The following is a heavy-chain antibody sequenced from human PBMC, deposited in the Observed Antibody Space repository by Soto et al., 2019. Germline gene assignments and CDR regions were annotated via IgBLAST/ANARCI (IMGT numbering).Heavy chain of an antibody. CDR2: IYHSGST. V-gene: IGHV4-30-2*01. D-gene: IGHD4-4*01. J-gene: IGHJ4*02. Sequence: SETLSLTCAVSGGSTSTGGYSLSWIRQPPGKGLKWIGYIYHSGSTYYNPSLKSRVTISVDRSKNQFSLKLSSVTAADTAVYYCARGMTTITAIDYWGQETLVTVSS. CDR1: GGSTSTGGYS. CDR3: ARGMTTITAIDY.